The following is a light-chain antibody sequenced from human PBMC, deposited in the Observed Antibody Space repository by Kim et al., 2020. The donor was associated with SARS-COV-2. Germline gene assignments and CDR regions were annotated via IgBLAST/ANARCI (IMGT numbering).Light chain of an antibody. CDR2: DAS. CDR3: QQYNVMYT. CDR1: QSISSW. V-gene: IGKV1-5*01. Sequence: DIQMTQSPSTLSASVGDRVTITCRASQSISSWLAWYQQKPGKAPKLLIYDASSLESGVPSRFSGSGSGTEFTLTISSLQPDDFATYYCQQYNVMYTFGQGTKLEI. J-gene: IGKJ2*01.